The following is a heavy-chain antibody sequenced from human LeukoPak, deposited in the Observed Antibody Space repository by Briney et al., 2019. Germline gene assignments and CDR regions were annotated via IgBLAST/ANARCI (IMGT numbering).Heavy chain of an antibody. CDR3: TTDGNRLRYFDWLLTF. J-gene: IGHJ4*02. V-gene: IGHV3-15*01. Sequence: NPGGSLRLSCAASGFTFGNAWMSWVRQAPGKGLEWVGRIKSKTDGGTTDYAAPVKGRFTISRDDSKNTLYLQMNSLKTEDTAVYYCTTDGNRLRYFDWLLTFWGQGTLVTVSS. CDR1: GFTFGNAW. D-gene: IGHD3-9*01. CDR2: IKSKTDGGTT.